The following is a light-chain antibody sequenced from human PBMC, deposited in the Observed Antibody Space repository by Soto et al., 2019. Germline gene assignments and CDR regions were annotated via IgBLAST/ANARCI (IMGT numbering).Light chain of an antibody. CDR3: MQGTHWPWT. J-gene: IGKJ1*01. CDR1: QSLVYSDGYTY. CDR2: EVS. Sequence: DVDMTQSPLSLPVTLGQPASISCRSSQSLVYSDGYTYLSWFQQRPGQSPRRLIYEVSNRESGVPDRSSGSGSGTDFTLKISRVEAEDVGVYYCMQGTHWPWTFGQGTKVEIK. V-gene: IGKV2-30*01.